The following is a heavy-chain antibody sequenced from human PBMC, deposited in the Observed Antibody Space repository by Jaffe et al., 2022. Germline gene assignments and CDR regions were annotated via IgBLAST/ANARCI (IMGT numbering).Heavy chain of an antibody. CDR3: ARGTLEYSSSLCGAFDI. V-gene: IGHV4-59*01. J-gene: IGHJ3*02. CDR2: IYYSGST. CDR1: GGSISSYY. D-gene: IGHD6-6*01. Sequence: QVQLQESGPGLVKPSETLSLTCTVSGGSISSYYWSWIRQPPGKGLEWIGYIYYSGSTNYNPSLKSRVTISVDTSKNQFSLKLSSVTAADTAVYYCARGTLEYSSSLCGAFDIWGQGTMVTVSS.